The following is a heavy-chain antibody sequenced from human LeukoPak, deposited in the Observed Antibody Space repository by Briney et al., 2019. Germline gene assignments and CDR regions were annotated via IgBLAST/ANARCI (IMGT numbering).Heavy chain of an antibody. D-gene: IGHD1-26*01. V-gene: IGHV3-48*03. CDR2: ISSSGSTI. Sequence: GGSLRLSCAASGFTFSSYEMNWVRQAPGKGLEWVSYISSSGSTIYYADSVKGRFTISRDNAKNSLYLQMNSLRAEDTAVYCCAREEMGAQGYWGQGTLVTVSS. CDR3: AREEMGAQGY. CDR1: GFTFSSYE. J-gene: IGHJ4*02.